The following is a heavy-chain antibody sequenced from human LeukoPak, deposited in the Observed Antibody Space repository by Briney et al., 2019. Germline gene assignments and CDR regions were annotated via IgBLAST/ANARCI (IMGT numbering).Heavy chain of an antibody. V-gene: IGHV3-30-3*01. CDR1: GFTLSTYA. CDR3: ARANSSSWHNFNY. CDR2: ISYDGSQK. Sequence: GMSLRLSCAASGFTLSTYAMHWVRQAPGKGLEWVTIISYDGSQKYYADSVKGRFTISRDNSENTLFLQMNSLRAEDTAVYYCARANSSSWHNFNYWGQGTLVTVSS. D-gene: IGHD6-13*01. J-gene: IGHJ4*02.